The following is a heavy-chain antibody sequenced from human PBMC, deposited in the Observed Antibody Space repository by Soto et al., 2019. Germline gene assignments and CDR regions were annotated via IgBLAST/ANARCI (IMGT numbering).Heavy chain of an antibody. D-gene: IGHD1-26*01. V-gene: IGHV1-8*01. CDR2: MNPNSGNT. CDR1: GYTFTSYD. Sequence: GASVKVSCKASGYTFTSYDINWVRQATGQGLEWMGWMNPNSGNTGYAQKFQGRVTMTRNTSISTAYMELSSLRSEDTAVYYCARYIVGAIHDAFDIWGQGTMVTVSS. J-gene: IGHJ3*02. CDR3: ARYIVGAIHDAFDI.